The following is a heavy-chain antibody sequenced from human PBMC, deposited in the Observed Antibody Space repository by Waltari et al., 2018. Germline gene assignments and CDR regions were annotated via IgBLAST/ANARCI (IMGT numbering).Heavy chain of an antibody. D-gene: IGHD2-15*01. CDR1: GDSMNRNNG. V-gene: IGHV4-4*02. CDR2: IHGSGRT. CDR3: ARDRGRGLYLDS. J-gene: IGHJ4*02. Sequence: QLQLQQSGLGLVKPSESLSLTCAVSGDSMNRNNGWSWVRQSPGKGLEWIGQIHGSGRTTYIPSPGGRATVSSDTANNQFSLKVSYATAADTAVYYCARDRGRGLYLDSWGQGSLVTVSP.